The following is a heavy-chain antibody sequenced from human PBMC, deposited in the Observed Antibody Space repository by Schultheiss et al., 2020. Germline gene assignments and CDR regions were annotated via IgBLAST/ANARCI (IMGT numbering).Heavy chain of an antibody. D-gene: IGHD5-18*01. CDR1: GFTFSSYS. Sequence: GGSLRLSCAASGFTFSSYSMNWVRQALGKGLEWVSSISSSSSYIYYADSVKGRFTISRDNAKNSLYLQMNSLRAEDTAVYYCARVLKDTAMVNWGQGTLVTVSS. CDR3: ARVLKDTAMVN. J-gene: IGHJ4*02. CDR2: ISSSSSYI. V-gene: IGHV3-21*01.